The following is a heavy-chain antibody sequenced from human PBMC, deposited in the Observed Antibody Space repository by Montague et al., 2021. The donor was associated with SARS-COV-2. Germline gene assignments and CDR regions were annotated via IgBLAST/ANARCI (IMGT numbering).Heavy chain of an antibody. D-gene: IGHD2-15*01. CDR2: INNRGNT. CDR3: VRVTHSRNAWPYYMDV. V-gene: IGHV4-39*01. CDR1: GDSISSSCYY. Sequence: SETLSLTCTVSGDSISSSCYYWGWIRQPPGKGLEWNGSINNRGNTYNSPSLRSRVSISVYTSKNQFSLNVRSVTAAATGLFDCVRVTHSRNAWPYYMDVWGKGTTVTVS. J-gene: IGHJ6*03.